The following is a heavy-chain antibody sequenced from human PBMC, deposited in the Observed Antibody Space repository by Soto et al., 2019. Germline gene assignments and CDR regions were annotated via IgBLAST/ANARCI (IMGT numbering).Heavy chain of an antibody. J-gene: IGHJ4*02. D-gene: IGHD5-12*01. Sequence: QVQLVESGGGVVQPGTSLRLSCAASGITLSNYGMHWVRHAPGKGLEWVALIWYDGSNKYYADSVKGRFTISRDNSKNTLYLQMNSLRAEDTAVYHCARDLGSGYDYKPFDYWGQGTLVTVSS. V-gene: IGHV3-33*01. CDR2: IWYDGSNK. CDR1: GITLSNYG. CDR3: ARDLGSGYDYKPFDY.